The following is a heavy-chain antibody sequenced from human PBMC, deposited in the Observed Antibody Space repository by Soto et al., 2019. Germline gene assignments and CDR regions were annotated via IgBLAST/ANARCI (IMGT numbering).Heavy chain of an antibody. CDR2: ILYDGSNK. J-gene: IGHJ6*03. CDR3: ARDLMEQLVPFYYYYYYVDV. Sequence: GSLRLSCAASGFTFSSYGMHWVRQAPGKGLEWVVFILYDGSNKYYAVSVKGRFTISRDNSKNTLYLQMNSLRAEDTAVYYCARDLMEQLVPFYYYYYYVDVWGRGTTVTVSS. V-gene: IGHV3-33*01. CDR1: GFTFSSYG. D-gene: IGHD6-6*01.